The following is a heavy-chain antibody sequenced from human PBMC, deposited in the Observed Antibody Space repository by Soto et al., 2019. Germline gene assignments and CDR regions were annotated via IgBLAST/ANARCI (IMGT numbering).Heavy chain of an antibody. J-gene: IGHJ6*02. Sequence: SETLSLTCAVYSGSFSGYYWSWIRQPPGKGLEWIGEINHSGSTYYNPSLKSRVTISVDTSKNQFSLKLSSVTAADTAVYYCASATTVTPDYYGMDVWGQGTTVTAP. CDR3: ASATTVTPDYYGMDV. D-gene: IGHD4-17*01. CDR2: INHSGST. V-gene: IGHV4-34*01. CDR1: SGSFSGYY.